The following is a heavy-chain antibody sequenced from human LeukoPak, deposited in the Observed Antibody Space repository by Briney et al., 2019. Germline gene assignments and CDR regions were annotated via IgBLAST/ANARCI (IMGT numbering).Heavy chain of an antibody. Sequence: GGSLRLSCAASGFTFGNYWMSWVRQAPGKGLEWVANIKQDGSDIYYVDSVKGRFTISRDNAKNSLYLQMNSLSAEDTAVYYCTRSGTYVFDFWGQGTLVTVSS. CDR3: TRSGTYVFDF. CDR2: IKQDGSDI. V-gene: IGHV3-7*01. D-gene: IGHD1-26*01. J-gene: IGHJ4*02. CDR1: GFTFGNYW.